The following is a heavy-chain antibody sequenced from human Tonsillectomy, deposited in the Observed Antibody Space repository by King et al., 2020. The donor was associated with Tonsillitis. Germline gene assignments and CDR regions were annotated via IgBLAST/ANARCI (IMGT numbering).Heavy chain of an antibody. D-gene: IGHD2-15*01. CDR1: GGSISSGGYS. V-gene: IGHV4-30-4*07. J-gene: IGHJ6*02. CDR3: ARAPRYCSGGSCYSLSSYYYGMDV. Sequence: QLQESGPGLVKPSQTLSLTCAVSGGSISSGGYSWSWIRQPPGKGLEWIGYIYYSGSTYYNPSLKSRVTISEDTSKNQFSLKLSSVTAADTAVYYCARAPRYCSGGSCYSLSSYYYGMDVWGQGTTVTVSS. CDR2: IYYSGST.